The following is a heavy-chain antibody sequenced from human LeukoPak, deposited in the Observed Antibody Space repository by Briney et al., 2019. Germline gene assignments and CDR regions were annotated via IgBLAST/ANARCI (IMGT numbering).Heavy chain of an antibody. CDR2: INTDGSFT. CDR3: AREAKVGGALQY. CDR1: GFTFSDYW. Sequence: GGSLRLSCAASGFTFSDYWMHWIRQAPGKGLVWVSRINTDGSFTRYADSVQGRFTISRDTAKNTLFLQMNSLRAEDTAVYYCAREAKVGGALQYWGQGILVTVSS. V-gene: IGHV3-74*01. D-gene: IGHD1-26*01. J-gene: IGHJ4*02.